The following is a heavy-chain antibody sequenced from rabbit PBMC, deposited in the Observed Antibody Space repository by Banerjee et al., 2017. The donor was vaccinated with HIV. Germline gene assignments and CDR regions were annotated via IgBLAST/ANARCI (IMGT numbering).Heavy chain of an antibody. CDR1: GFSFSSSYW. Sequence: QEQLEESGGDLVKPEGSLTLTCTASGFSFSSSYWICWVRQAPGKGLEWIACIYAGSSGYTYYASWVNGRFTISSHNAQNTLYLQMSSLTAADTATYFCAREGGGYYFRLWGPGTLVTVS. J-gene: IGHJ4*01. CDR3: AREGGGYYFRL. CDR2: IYAGSSGYT. V-gene: IGHV1S45*01. D-gene: IGHD1-1*01.